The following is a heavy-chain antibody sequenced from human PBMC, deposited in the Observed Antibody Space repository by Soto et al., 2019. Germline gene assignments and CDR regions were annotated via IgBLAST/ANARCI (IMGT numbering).Heavy chain of an antibody. V-gene: IGHV4-59*03. J-gene: IGHJ6*02. CDR3: ARLGLTGPPVQYPHYGLDV. CDR1: GGSITGYY. CDR2: IYHSGAT. Sequence: QVQLQESGPRLVKPSETLSLTCTVSGGSITGYYWSWIRQPPGKGLEFIGYIYHSGATEYTPSLKSRVTISVDKTENLFSLQMRSVSASDTAMYFCARLGLTGPPVQYPHYGLDVWGQGATVTVSS. D-gene: IGHD3-9*01.